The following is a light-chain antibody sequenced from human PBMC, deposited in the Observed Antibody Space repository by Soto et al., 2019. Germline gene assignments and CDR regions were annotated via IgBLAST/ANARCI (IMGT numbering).Light chain of an antibody. J-gene: IGKJ5*01. CDR3: QQYNNCPIT. CDR2: GAS. Sequence: EIVMTQSPPTLTVSQGARFTLSCRASQNIISNLAWYQQKPGQAPSLLTYGASTRATGIPARFSGSESGTEFTLTISSLQSEDFAVYYCQQYNNCPITFGQGTRLEIK. V-gene: IGKV3-15*01. CDR1: QNIISN.